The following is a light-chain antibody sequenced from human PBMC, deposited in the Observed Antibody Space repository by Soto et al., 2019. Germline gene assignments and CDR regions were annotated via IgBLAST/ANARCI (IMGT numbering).Light chain of an antibody. CDR3: QQYNNWPALT. J-gene: IGKJ4*01. CDR2: GAS. CDR1: QSVSSN. Sequence: ETVMTQSPATLSVSPGERATLSCRASQSVSSNLAWYQQKPGQAPRLLIYGASTRATGIPARFSGSGSGTEFTLTISSLQSEDFAVCYCQQYNNWPALTFGGGTKVEIK. V-gene: IGKV3-15*01.